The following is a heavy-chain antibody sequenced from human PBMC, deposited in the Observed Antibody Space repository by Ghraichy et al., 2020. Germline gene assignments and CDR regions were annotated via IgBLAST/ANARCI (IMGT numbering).Heavy chain of an antibody. CDR2: IYYSGST. D-gene: IGHD4-11*01. Sequence: SETLSLTCTVSGGSISNYYWSWIRQPPGKGLEWIGYIYYSGSTNYNPSLKSRVTISVDTSKNQFSLKLSSVTAADAAVYYCAGSHDYSNYFFDYWGQGIL. CDR3: AGSHDYSNYFFDY. CDR1: GGSISNYY. J-gene: IGHJ4*02. V-gene: IGHV4-59*01.